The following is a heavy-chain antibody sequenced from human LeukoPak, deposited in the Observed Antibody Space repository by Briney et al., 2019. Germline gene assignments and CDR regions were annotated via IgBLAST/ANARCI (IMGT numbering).Heavy chain of an antibody. Sequence: SETLSLTCTVSGGSVSSSSYYWGWIRQPPGKGLEWIGSSYYSGSTYYNPSLKSRVTISVDTSKNQFSLKLSSVTAADTAVYYCARAYVVVTAIDYWGQGTLVTVSS. CDR2: SYYSGST. V-gene: IGHV4-39*07. CDR3: ARAYVVVTAIDY. CDR1: GGSVSSSSYY. J-gene: IGHJ4*02. D-gene: IGHD2-21*02.